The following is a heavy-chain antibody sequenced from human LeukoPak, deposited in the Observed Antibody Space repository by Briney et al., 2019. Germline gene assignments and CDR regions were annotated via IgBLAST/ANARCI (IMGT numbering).Heavy chain of an antibody. J-gene: IGHJ4*02. Sequence: SETLSLTCTVSGGSISSHYWSWIRQPPGKGLEWIGYIYYSGSTNYNPSLKSRVTMSVDTSKNQFSLKLSSVTAADTAVYYCARDDGSGRVFDYWGQGTLVTVSS. V-gene: IGHV4-59*11. CDR1: GGSISSHY. CDR3: ARDDGSGRVFDY. D-gene: IGHD3-10*01. CDR2: IYYSGST.